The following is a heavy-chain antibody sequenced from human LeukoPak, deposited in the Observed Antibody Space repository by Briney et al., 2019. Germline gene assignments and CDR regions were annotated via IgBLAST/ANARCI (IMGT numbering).Heavy chain of an antibody. Sequence: SVKVSCKPSGGSFSSITASGVSEAPGQGLEWMGRIIPILGIANYAQKFQGRVTITADKSTSTAYMELSSLRSEDTDVYFYAEHTVISVGGNAHDYWGQGTLVTVSS. CDR3: AEHTVISVGGNAHDY. D-gene: IGHD6-19*01. V-gene: IGHV1-69*02. CDR1: GGSFSSIT. CDR2: IIPILGIA. J-gene: IGHJ4*02.